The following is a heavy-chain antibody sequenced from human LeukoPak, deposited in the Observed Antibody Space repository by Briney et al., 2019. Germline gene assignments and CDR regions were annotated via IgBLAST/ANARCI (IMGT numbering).Heavy chain of an antibody. V-gene: IGHV3-21*01. CDR1: GFTFSSYS. CDR3: ARLPTAGAYYYYYMDV. J-gene: IGHJ6*03. CDR2: ISSTSSYI. D-gene: IGHD4-11*01. Sequence: GGSLRLSCAASGFTFSSYSMNWVRQAPGKGLEWVSSISSTSSYIYYADSVKGRFTISRDNAKNSLYLQMNSLRAEGTAVYYCARLPTAGAYYYYYMDVWGKGTTVTISS.